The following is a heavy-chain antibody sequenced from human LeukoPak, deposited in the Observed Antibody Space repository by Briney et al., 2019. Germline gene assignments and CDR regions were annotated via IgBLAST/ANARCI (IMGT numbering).Heavy chain of an antibody. CDR3: ARDTYYYDSSGYPVGYFDY. J-gene: IGHJ4*02. V-gene: IGHV4-59*01. CDR1: GGSISSYY. CDR2: IYYSGST. D-gene: IGHD3-22*01. Sequence: SETLSLTCTVSGGSISSYYWSWIRQPPGKGLEWIGYIYYSGSTNYNPSLKSRVTISVDTSKNQFSLRLSSVTAADTAVYYSARDTYYYDSSGYPVGYFDYWGQGTLVTVSS.